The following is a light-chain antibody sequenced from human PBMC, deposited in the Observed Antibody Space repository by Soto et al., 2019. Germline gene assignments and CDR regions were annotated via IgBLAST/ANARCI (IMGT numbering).Light chain of an antibody. CDR1: SSDIGGSNY. J-gene: IGLJ1*01. V-gene: IGLV2-14*03. CDR3: YSSRSSSSTFYV. CDR2: GVS. Sequence: QSALTQPASVSGSPGQSITISCAGTSSDIGGSNYVSWYQQHPGKAPKLMIYGVSNRPSGVSNRFSGSKSGNTASLTISGLQAEDEXDYFCYSSRSSSSTFYVFGTGTKLTVL.